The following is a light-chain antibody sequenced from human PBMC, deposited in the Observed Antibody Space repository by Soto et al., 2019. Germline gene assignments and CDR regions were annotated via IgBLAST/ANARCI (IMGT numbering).Light chain of an antibody. CDR3: ATWDDSLSGRV. Sequence: QAVVTQPPSASGTPGQIVTISCSGSSSNIGSNYVYWYQQLPGTAPKLLIYTNNQRPSGVPDRFSGSKSGTSASLAISGLRSEDEADYYCATWDDSLSGRVFGGGTKLTVL. CDR2: TNN. J-gene: IGLJ3*02. CDR1: SSNIGSNY. V-gene: IGLV1-47*01.